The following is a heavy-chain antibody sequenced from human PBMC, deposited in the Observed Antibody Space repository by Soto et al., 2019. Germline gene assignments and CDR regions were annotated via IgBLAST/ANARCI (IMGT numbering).Heavy chain of an antibody. CDR3: ARDVSPGSSGYYLEAFDI. V-gene: IGHV3-7*05. J-gene: IGHJ3*02. Sequence: EVQLVESGGGLVQPGGSLRLSCAASGFTFGNYWMTWVRQAPGKGLEWVANIKGDGSAKSYLDSVRGRFTVSRDNAENSLFLQMNILRAEDTVLYYCARDVSPGSSGYYLEAFDIWCQGTMVTVS. D-gene: IGHD6-25*01. CDR2: IKGDGSAK. CDR1: GFTFGNYW.